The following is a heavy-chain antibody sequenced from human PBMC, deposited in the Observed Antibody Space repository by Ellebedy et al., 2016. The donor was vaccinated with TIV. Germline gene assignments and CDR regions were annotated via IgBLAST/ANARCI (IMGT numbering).Heavy chain of an antibody. CDR1: GGPISPYY. D-gene: IGHD6-13*01. Sequence: MPSETLSPTCTVPGGPISPYYWSWIRKLPGKGLEWIGYISYSGSTNYNPSLKSRVTISVDTSKNQFSLRLSSVTAAATAVYYCARVVWQQPVSYAFDIWGQGTMVTVSS. CDR2: ISYSGST. V-gene: IGHV4-59*01. CDR3: ARVVWQQPVSYAFDI. J-gene: IGHJ3*02.